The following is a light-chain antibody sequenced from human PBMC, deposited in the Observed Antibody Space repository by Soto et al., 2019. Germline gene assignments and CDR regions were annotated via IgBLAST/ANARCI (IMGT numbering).Light chain of an antibody. J-gene: IGLJ1*01. CDR1: RSDVGCYNY. V-gene: IGLV2-14*01. CDR2: DVS. CDR3: SSYTSSSTHNYV. Sequence: QSVLTPPASVSGSPGQSITISCTGTRSDVGCYNYVSWYQQHPGKAPKLMIYDVSNRPSGVSNRFSGSKSGNTASLTISGLQAEDEADYYCSSYTSSSTHNYVFGTGTKAPS.